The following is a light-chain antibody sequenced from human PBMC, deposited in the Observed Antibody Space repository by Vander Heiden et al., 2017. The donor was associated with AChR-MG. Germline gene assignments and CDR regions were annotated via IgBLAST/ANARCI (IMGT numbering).Light chain of an antibody. CDR2: DVG. V-gene: IGLV2-14*03. CDR1: GIYICYYTY. Sequence: QSALTQPASVSGSPGQSLTLSCTALGIYICYYTYVSWDQQHPGKASRLIIYDVGVRPSGVSTRFSGSKTADRASLTISGLRTEDEADYYCSSYTGSSTPVFGGGTHLTVL. J-gene: IGLJ2*01. CDR3: SSYTGSSTPV.